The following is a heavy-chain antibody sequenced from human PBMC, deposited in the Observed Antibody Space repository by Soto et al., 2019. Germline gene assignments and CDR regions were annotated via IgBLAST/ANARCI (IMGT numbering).Heavy chain of an antibody. D-gene: IGHD2-21*01. CDR1: GGSISSSSYY. CDR3: ARRGGNGDSTFDY. J-gene: IGHJ4*02. V-gene: IGHV4-39*01. CDR2: VYYSGRT. Sequence: SETLSLTCTVSGGSISSSSYYWGWIRQPPGKGLEWIGSVYYSGRTNYNTSLKNRVTKSVDTSKNKNSLKLSFVTAADTAVYYCARRGGNGDSTFDYWGQGTLVTVSS.